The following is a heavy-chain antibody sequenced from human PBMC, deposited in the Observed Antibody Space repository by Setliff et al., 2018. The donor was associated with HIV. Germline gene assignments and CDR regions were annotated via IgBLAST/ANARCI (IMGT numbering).Heavy chain of an antibody. CDR3: AKDFFRWAAAGPNYFDS. CDR1: GYTFTTYS. V-gene: IGHV1-18*04. Sequence: ASVKVSCKASGYTFTTYSITWVRQAPGQGLEWMGWVSAYNGHTNFAQKFQGRVTMTTDTSSNTAYMELRNLRSDDTAIYYCAKDFFRWAAAGPNYFDSWVPETLLVTVSS. CDR2: VSAYNGHT. D-gene: IGHD6-13*01. J-gene: IGHJ4*03.